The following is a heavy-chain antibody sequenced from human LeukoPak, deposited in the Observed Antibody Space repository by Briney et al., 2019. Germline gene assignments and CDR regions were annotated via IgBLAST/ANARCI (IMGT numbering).Heavy chain of an antibody. V-gene: IGHV4-39*07. D-gene: IGHD6-19*01. CDR1: GGSIGSSSYY. CDR3: ARVRGYSSGWYYFDY. Sequence: PSETLSLTCTVSGGSIGSSSYYWGWIRQPPGKGLEWIGSIYYSGSTNYNPSLKSRVTMSVDTSKNQFSLKLSSVTAADTAVYYCARVRGYSSGWYYFDYWGQGTLVTVSS. J-gene: IGHJ4*02. CDR2: IYYSGST.